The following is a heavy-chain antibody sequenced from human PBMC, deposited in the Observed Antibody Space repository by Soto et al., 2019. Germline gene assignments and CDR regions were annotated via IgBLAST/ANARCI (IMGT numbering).Heavy chain of an antibody. CDR1: GYIFTGYY. D-gene: IGHD3-22*01. V-gene: IGHV1-2*02. Sequence: QVQLVQSGAEVKKPGASVKVSCKASGYIFTGYYMHWLRQAPGQGLEWMGWFNPNSGGTKYAQKFQGRVTMTNDTSINTAYMALGGLISDDTAVYYCARGDFDSSANYYAGCFDPWGQGTLVTVSS. CDR2: FNPNSGGT. CDR3: ARGDFDSSANYYAGCFDP. J-gene: IGHJ5*02.